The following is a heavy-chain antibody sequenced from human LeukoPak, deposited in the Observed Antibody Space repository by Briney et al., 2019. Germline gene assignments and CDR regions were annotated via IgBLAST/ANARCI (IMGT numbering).Heavy chain of an antibody. CDR2: IYTSGST. CDR3: ARGDDFWSGYYTGAFDI. Sequence: SQTLSLTXTVSGGSISSGSYYWSWIRQPAGKGLEWIGRIYTSGSTNYNPSLKSRVTMSVDTSKNQFSLKLSSVTAADTAVYYCARGDDFWSGYYTGAFDIWGQGTMVTVSS. V-gene: IGHV4-61*02. J-gene: IGHJ3*02. D-gene: IGHD3-3*01. CDR1: GGSISSGSYY.